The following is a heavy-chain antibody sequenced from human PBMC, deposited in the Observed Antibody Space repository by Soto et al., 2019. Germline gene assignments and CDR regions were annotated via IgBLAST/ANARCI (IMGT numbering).Heavy chain of an antibody. CDR1: GFTFSSYA. V-gene: IGHV3-23*01. CDR2: ISGSGGST. J-gene: IGHJ4*02. CDR3: AKGLSFPPCYLDY. Sequence: GGSLRLSCAASGFTFSSYAMSWVRQAPGKGLEWVSAISGSGGSTYYADSVKGRFTISSDNSKNTLYLQMNSLRAEDTAVYYCAKGLSFPPCYLDYWGQGTLVTVSS.